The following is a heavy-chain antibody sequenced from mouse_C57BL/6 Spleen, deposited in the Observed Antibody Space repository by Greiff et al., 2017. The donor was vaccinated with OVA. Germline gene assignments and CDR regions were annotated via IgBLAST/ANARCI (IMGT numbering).Heavy chain of an antibody. J-gene: IGHJ2*01. CDR1: GYTFTSYW. Sequence: QVQLQQPGAELVRPGSSVKLSCKASGYTFTSYWMDWVKQRPGQGLEWIGDIYPGSGSTNYNEKFKSKATLTVDTSSSTAYMQLSSLTSEDSAVYYCARRTTGYFDYWGQGTTLTVSS. V-gene: IGHV1-55*01. CDR3: ARRTTGYFDY. CDR2: IYPGSGST. D-gene: IGHD2-14*01.